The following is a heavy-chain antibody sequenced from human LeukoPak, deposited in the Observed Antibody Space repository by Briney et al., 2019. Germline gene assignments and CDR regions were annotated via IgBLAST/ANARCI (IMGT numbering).Heavy chain of an antibody. D-gene: IGHD4-17*01. CDR2: IYTSGST. J-gene: IGHJ5*02. CDR1: GDSISSYY. V-gene: IGHV4-4*07. Sequence: SETLSLTCTVSGDSISSYYWSWIRQPAGKGLEWIGRIYTSGSTNYNPSLKSRVTMSVDTSKNQFSLKLVSLTAADTALYFCARVGXPTEFDPWGHGTLVTVXS. CDR3: ARVGXPTEFDP.